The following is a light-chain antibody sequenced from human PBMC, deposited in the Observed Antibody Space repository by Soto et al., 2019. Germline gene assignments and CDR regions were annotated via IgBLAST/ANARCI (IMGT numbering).Light chain of an antibody. CDR1: QSVSSN. Sequence: EIVMTQSPATLSVSPGERATLSCRASQSVSSNLAWYQQKPGQAPRLLIYGASTRATGIPARFSGSGSGTEFTLPISSLQSEDFAVYYCQQYNNWPPRFTFGPGTKVDIK. CDR3: QQYNNWPPRFT. J-gene: IGKJ3*01. CDR2: GAS. V-gene: IGKV3-15*01.